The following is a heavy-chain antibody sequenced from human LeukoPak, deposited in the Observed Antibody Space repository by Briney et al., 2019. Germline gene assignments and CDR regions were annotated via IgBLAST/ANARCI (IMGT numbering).Heavy chain of an antibody. CDR2: IYHSGIT. Sequence: PSETLSLTCTVSGYSISSGYYWGWIRQPPGKGLEWIGYIYHSGITYYNSSFKSRVTISVDTSKNQFSLKLSSVTAADTAVYYCARETSGPYCSSTSCPYFDYWGQGTLVTVSS. CDR1: GYSISSGYY. CDR3: ARETSGPYCSSTSCPYFDY. J-gene: IGHJ4*02. V-gene: IGHV4-38-2*02. D-gene: IGHD2-2*01.